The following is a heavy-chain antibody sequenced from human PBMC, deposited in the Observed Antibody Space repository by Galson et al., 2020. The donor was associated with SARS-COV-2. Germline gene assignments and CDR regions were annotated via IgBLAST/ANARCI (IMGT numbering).Heavy chain of an antibody. J-gene: IGHJ5*02. Sequence: ASVKVSCKTSGYSFRKYFMHWVRQAPGQGLEWIGWINPNSGGPNYAQKFQGRVTMTRDTSINTAYMELSSLRSDDTAVYYCAREDGYSGYDGGWFDPWGQGTLVTVSS. V-gene: IGHV1-2*02. CDR2: INPNSGGP. D-gene: IGHD5-12*01. CDR3: AREDGYSGYDGGWFDP. CDR1: GYSFRKYF.